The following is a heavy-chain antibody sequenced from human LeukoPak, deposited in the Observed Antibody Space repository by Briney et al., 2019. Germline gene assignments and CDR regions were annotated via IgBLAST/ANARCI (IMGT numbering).Heavy chain of an antibody. V-gene: IGHV3-30-3*01. CDR2: ISYDGSNK. CDR1: GFTFSSYA. J-gene: IGHJ4*02. CDR3: ARTRPYCSSTSCYTFDY. D-gene: IGHD2-2*01. Sequence: PGGSLRLSCAASGFTFSSYAMHWVRQAPGKGLEWVAAISYDGSNKYYADSVKGRFTISRDNSKNTLYLQMNSLRAEDTAVYYCARTRPYCSSTSCYTFDYWGQGTLVTVPS.